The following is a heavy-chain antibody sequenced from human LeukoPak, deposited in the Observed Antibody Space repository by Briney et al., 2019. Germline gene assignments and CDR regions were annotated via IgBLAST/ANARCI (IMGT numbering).Heavy chain of an antibody. V-gene: IGHV3-53*01. J-gene: IGHJ4*02. Sequence: PGGSLRLSCAASGFTVSSNYMSWVRLAPGKGLEWVSVIYSGGSTYYADSVKGRFTISRDNSKNTLYLQMNSLRAEDTAVYYCARDSRSSPLGYWGQGTLVTVSS. CDR2: IYSGGST. D-gene: IGHD1-26*01. CDR1: GFTVSSNY. CDR3: ARDSRSSPLGY.